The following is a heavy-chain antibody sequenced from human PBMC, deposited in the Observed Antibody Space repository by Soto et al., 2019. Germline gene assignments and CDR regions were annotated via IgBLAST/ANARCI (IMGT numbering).Heavy chain of an antibody. D-gene: IGHD3-10*01. CDR2: ISWNGDAT. J-gene: IGHJ4*02. CDR3: ANLPLYGSGFDC. Sequence: EVQLVESGGGLVQPGRSLRLSCAASGFTFDDYAIHWVRQTPGKGLEWVSGISWNGDATGYAESVKGRFTISRDNAKNSLSPQMSSLRTEDEARSYRANLPLYGSGFDCWGQGTLVTVSS. V-gene: IGHV3-9*01. CDR1: GFTFDDYA.